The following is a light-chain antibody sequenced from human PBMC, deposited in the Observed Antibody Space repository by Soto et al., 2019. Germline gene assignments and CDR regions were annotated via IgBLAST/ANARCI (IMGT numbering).Light chain of an antibody. Sequence: ALTQPASVSGSPGQSITISCTGTSSDVGGYNYVSWYQQHPGKAPKLMIYEVSNRPSGVSNRFSGSKSGNTASLTISGLQAEDEADYCCSSYTSSSTRVFGGGTQLTVL. CDR2: EVS. CDR3: SSYTSSSTRV. CDR1: SSDVGGYNY. J-gene: IGLJ3*02. V-gene: IGLV2-14*01.